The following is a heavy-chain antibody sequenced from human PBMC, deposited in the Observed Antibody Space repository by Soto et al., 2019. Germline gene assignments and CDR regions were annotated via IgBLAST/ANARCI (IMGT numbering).Heavy chain of an antibody. J-gene: IGHJ6*02. CDR3: AREGYYSGSGTYSPPRYYGMDV. Sequence: QVQLVQSGAEVKKPGASVKVSCKASGYTFINYGITWVRQAPGQGLEWMGWISDYNGNTYYGKKFQGRVTMTTDTSTRTAYMELKGLRSDDPAVYYCAREGYYSGSGTYSPPRYYGMDVWGQGTTVTVSS. D-gene: IGHD3-10*01. V-gene: IGHV1-18*01. CDR1: GYTFINYG. CDR2: ISDYNGNT.